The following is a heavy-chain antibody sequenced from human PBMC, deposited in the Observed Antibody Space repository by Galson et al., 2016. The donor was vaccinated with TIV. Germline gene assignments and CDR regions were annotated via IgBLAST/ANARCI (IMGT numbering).Heavy chain of an antibody. V-gene: IGHV4-59*12. D-gene: IGHD6-13*01. CDR2: VFYSGST. CDR1: GGSISTYY. J-gene: IGHJ3*02. CDR3: AREEAEAGMGFDAFDI. Sequence: SETLSLTCSISGGSISTYYWNWIRQPPGKGLEWLGYVFYSGSTSYNPSLEGRATISVDTSKNQFSLNLKSVTDADTAIYYCAREEAEAGMGFDAFDIWGLGTMVTVSS.